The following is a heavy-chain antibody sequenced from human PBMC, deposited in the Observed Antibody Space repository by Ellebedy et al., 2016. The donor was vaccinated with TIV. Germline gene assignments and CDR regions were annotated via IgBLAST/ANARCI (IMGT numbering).Heavy chain of an antibody. D-gene: IGHD3-10*01. CDR1: GFTFSSYW. Sequence: GESLKISCAASGFTFSSYWMHWVRQAPGKGLVWVSRINSDGSSTNYADSVKGRFTISRDNAKNTLYLQMNSLRAEDTAVYYCASMVPFDYWGQGNLVTVSS. CDR3: ASMVPFDY. J-gene: IGHJ4*02. CDR2: INSDGSST. V-gene: IGHV3-74*01.